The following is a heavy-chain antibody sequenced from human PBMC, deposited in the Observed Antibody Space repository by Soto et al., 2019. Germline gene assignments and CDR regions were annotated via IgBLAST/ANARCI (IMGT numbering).Heavy chain of an antibody. V-gene: IGHV3-74*01. CDR3: ARSIVELAYCGGDCIGAFDI. CDR1: GFTFSSYW. D-gene: IGHD2-21*02. J-gene: IGHJ3*02. CDR2: INSDGSST. Sequence: QTGGSLRLSCAASGFTFSSYWMHWVRQAPGKGLVWVSRINSDGSSTSYADSVKGRFTISRDNAKNTLYLQMNSLRAEDTAVYYCARSIVELAYCGGDCIGAFDIWGQGTMVTVSS.